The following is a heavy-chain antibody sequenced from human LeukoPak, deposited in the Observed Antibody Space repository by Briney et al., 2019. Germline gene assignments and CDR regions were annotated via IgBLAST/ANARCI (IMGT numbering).Heavy chain of an antibody. CDR2: ISGDGGST. CDR1: GFTFDDYA. Sequence: GGSLRLSCAASGFTFDDYAMHWVRQAPGKGLEWVSLISGDGGSTYYADSVKGRFTISRDNIKNSLYLQMNSLRTEDTALYYCAKDAQDSSSSWYYYYMDVWGKGTTVTVSS. V-gene: IGHV3-43*02. J-gene: IGHJ6*03. D-gene: IGHD6-6*01. CDR3: AKDAQDSSSSWYYYYMDV.